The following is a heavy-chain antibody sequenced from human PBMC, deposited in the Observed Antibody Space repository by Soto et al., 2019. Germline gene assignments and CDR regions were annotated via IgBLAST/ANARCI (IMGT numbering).Heavy chain of an antibody. J-gene: IGHJ4*02. Sequence: GGSLRLSCAASGFTFSSYAMSWVRQAPGKGLEWVSAISGSGGSTYYADSVKGRFTISRDNSKNTLYLQMNSLRAEDTAVYYCAKSGYIAARLAMGPRKYYFDYWGQGTLVTVSS. D-gene: IGHD6-6*01. CDR2: ISGSGGST. CDR1: GFTFSSYA. CDR3: AKSGYIAARLAMGPRKYYFDY. V-gene: IGHV3-23*01.